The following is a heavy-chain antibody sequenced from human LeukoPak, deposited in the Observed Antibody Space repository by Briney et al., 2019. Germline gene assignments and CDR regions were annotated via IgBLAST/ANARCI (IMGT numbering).Heavy chain of an antibody. J-gene: IGHJ4*02. CDR1: GLTVSTNY. D-gene: IGHD5/OR15-5a*01. Sequence: GGSLRLSCAASGLTVSTNYMGWVRQAPGKGLEWVSAIYAGGTTYYADSVKGRFTLSTDGSKNTLYLQMNSLRAEDTAVYYCASYSVSSRRDYWGQGTLVTVSS. V-gene: IGHV3-53*01. CDR3: ASYSVSSRRDY. CDR2: IYAGGTT.